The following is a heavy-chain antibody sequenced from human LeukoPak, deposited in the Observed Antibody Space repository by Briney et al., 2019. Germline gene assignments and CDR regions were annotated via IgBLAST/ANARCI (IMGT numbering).Heavy chain of an antibody. J-gene: IGHJ4*02. D-gene: IGHD3-22*01. CDR2: INSDGSSR. V-gene: IGHV3-74*03. Sequence: GGSLRLSCAAPGFTFSSYWMHWVRQAPGKGLVWVSRINSDGSSRKYADSVKGRFTISRDNAKNTLYLQMNSLRAEDTAVYYCARETSGYFDYWGQGTLVTVSS. CDR1: GFTFSSYW. CDR3: ARETSGYFDY.